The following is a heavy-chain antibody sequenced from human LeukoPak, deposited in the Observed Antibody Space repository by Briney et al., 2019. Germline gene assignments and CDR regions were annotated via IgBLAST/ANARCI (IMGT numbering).Heavy chain of an antibody. CDR2: IHYSGSS. CDR3: ARHYGSGSYYNVNYFYYGMDV. CDR1: GGSISSYY. J-gene: IGHJ6*02. Sequence: SETLSLTCTVSGGSISSYYWSWIRQPPGKGLEWIGYIHYSGSSNYNPSLKSRVTISLDTSKNQFSLKLSSVTAADTAVYHCARHYGSGSYYNVNYFYYGMDVWGQGTTVTVSS. D-gene: IGHD3-10*01. V-gene: IGHV4-59*08.